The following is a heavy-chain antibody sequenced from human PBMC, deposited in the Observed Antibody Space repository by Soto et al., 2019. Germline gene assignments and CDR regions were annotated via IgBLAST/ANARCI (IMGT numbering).Heavy chain of an antibody. J-gene: IGHJ4*02. V-gene: IGHV4-59*12. CDR3: ARWGGSSRPCDY. CDR1: GGSISSYY. Sequence: SETLSLTCTVSGGSISSYYWSWIRQPPGKGLEWIGYIYYSGSTNYNPSLKSRVTISVDTSKNQFSLKLNSVTAADTAVYYCARWGGSSRPCDYWGQGTPVTVSS. CDR2: IYYSGST. D-gene: IGHD6-6*01.